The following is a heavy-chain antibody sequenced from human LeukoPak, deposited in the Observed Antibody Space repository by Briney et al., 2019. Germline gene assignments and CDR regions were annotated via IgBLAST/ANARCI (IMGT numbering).Heavy chain of an antibody. V-gene: IGHV1-2*02. Sequence: RASVKVSCTASGYTFTSYGISWVRQAPGQGLEWMGWINPNSGGTNYAQKFQGRVTMTRDTSISTAYMELSRLRSDDTAVYYCHLVGATTFPDRGAFDIWGQGTMVTVSS. CDR1: GYTFTSYG. CDR2: INPNSGGT. D-gene: IGHD1-26*01. CDR3: HLVGATTFPDRGAFDI. J-gene: IGHJ3*02.